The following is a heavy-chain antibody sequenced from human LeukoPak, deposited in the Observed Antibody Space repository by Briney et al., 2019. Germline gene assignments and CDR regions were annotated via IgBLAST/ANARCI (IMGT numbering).Heavy chain of an antibody. V-gene: IGHV1-3*01. J-gene: IGHJ4*02. CDR3: ARTYCSGTSCYHFDY. CDR1: GYTFTSYA. CDR2: INAGNGNT. D-gene: IGHD2-2*01. Sequence: ASVKVSCKASGYTFTSYAMHWVRQAPGQRLEWMGWINAGNGNTKYSQKFQGRVTITADESTSTAYMELSSLRSEDTAVYYCARTYCSGTSCYHFDYWGQGTLVTVSS.